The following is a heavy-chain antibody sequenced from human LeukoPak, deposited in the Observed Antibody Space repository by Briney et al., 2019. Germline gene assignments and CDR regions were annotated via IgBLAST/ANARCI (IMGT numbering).Heavy chain of an antibody. CDR1: GGTFSSYA. Sequence: GASVKVSCKASGGTFSSYAISWVRQAPGQGLEWMGGIIPIFGTANYAQKFQGRVTITADESTSTAYMELSSLRSEDTAVYYCARGLEFYYGSGNSPKALDYWGQGTLVTVSS. J-gene: IGHJ4*02. CDR3: ARGLEFYYGSGNSPKALDY. D-gene: IGHD3-10*01. V-gene: IGHV1-69*13. CDR2: IIPIFGTA.